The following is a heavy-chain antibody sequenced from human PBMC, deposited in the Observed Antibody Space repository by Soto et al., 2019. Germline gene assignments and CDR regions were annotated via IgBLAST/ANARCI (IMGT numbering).Heavy chain of an antibody. V-gene: IGHV1-69*02. CDR2: IIPILGIA. D-gene: IGHD6-6*01. CDR3: ARVEGIAAQYNWFDP. J-gene: IGHJ5*02. Sequence: GASVKVSCKASGGTFSSYTISWVRQAPGQGLEWMGRIIPILGIANYAQKFQGRVTITADKSTSTAYMELSSLRSEDTAVYYCARVEGIAAQYNWFDPWGQGTLVTVSS. CDR1: GGTFSSYT.